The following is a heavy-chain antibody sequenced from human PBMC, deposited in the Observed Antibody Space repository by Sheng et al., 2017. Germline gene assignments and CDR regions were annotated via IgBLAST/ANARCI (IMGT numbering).Heavy chain of an antibody. V-gene: IGHV3-33*01. D-gene: IGHD3-10*01. CDR2: IWYDGSNK. CDR1: GFTFSSYG. CDR3: ARDAHYYGSGRGGIDP. Sequence: QVQLVESGGGVVQPGRSLRLSCAASGFTFSSYGMHWVRQAPGKGLEWVAVIWYDGSNKYYADSVKGRFTISRDNSKNTLYLQMNSLRAEDTAVYYCARDAHYYGSGRGGIDPWGQGTLVTVSS. J-gene: IGHJ5*02.